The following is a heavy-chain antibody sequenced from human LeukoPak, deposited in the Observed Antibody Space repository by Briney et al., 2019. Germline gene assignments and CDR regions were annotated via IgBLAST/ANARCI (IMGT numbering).Heavy chain of an antibody. D-gene: IGHD2-15*01. V-gene: IGHV1-2*02. Sequence: GASVKVSCKASGYTFIGYYLHWVRQAPGQGLERMGWINPHNGDTNYAQKFQGRVTMTRDTSITTAYMELSRLKSDHTAVYYCATVRDIVVGGGPYYFDYWGQGTLVTVSS. CDR2: INPHNGDT. CDR3: ATVRDIVVGGGPYYFDY. J-gene: IGHJ4*02. CDR1: GYTFIGYY.